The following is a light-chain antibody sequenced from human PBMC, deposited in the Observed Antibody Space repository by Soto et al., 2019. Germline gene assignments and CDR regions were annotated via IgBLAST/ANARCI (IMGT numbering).Light chain of an antibody. V-gene: IGKV3-20*01. CDR2: GAS. CDR1: QSVSSSS. J-gene: IGKJ1*01. Sequence: IVLTQSPGTLSLSPGERATLSCRASQSVSSSSLAWYQQKPGQAPRLLIYGASSRATGIPDRFSGSGSGTDFTLTISRLEPEDFAVYYCQQYGSSPTTFGQGTKVDI. CDR3: QQYGSSPTT.